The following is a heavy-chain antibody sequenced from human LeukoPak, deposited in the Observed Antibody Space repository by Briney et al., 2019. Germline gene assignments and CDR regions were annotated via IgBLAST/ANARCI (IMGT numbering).Heavy chain of an antibody. J-gene: IGHJ1*01. V-gene: IGHV3-7*01. CDR1: GFTFSSYW. D-gene: IGHD3-10*01. CDR3: AKDRAPYGSGPRPVQH. CDR2: IKQDGSEK. Sequence: GGSLRLSCAASGFTFSSYWMSWVRQAPGKGLEWVANIKQDGSEKYYVDSVKGRFTISRDNSKNTLYLQMNSLRAEDTAVYYCAKDRAPYGSGPRPVQHWGQGTLVTVSS.